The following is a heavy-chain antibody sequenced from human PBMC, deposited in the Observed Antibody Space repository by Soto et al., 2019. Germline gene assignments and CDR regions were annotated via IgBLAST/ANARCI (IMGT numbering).Heavy chain of an antibody. V-gene: IGHV1-3*01. CDR1: GYTFSSNA. Sequence: ASVKVSCKASGYTFSSNAIHWVRQAPGQELEWMGWINGGNGYAKHSQNFQDRVTLTRDTSASTTYMELSSLRSEDTAIFYCARATYTSGGSPTFAMDVWGQGTTVTVSS. CDR2: INGGNGYA. CDR3: ARATYTSGGSPTFAMDV. D-gene: IGHD3-10*01. J-gene: IGHJ6*02.